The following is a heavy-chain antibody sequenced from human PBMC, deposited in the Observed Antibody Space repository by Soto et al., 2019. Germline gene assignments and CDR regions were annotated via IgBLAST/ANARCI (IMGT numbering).Heavy chain of an antibody. CDR1: GFTFSSYG. V-gene: IGHV3-33*01. J-gene: IGHJ4*02. D-gene: IGHD2-15*01. Sequence: GGSLRLSCAASGFTFSSYGMHWVRQAPGKGLEWVAVIWYDGSNKYYADSVKGRFTISRDNSKNTLYLQMNSLRAEDTAVYYCARAHHSRYCSGGSCYSALCDWGQGTLVTVSS. CDR2: IWYDGSNK. CDR3: ARAHHSRYCSGGSCYSALCD.